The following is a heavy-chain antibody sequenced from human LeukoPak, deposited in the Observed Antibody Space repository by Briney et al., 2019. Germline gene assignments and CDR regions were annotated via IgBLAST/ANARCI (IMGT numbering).Heavy chain of an antibody. CDR2: ISGYNGYT. CDR1: GYTFTNYG. CDR3: ATGLVVVAAILDY. D-gene: IGHD2-15*01. V-gene: IGHV1-18*01. Sequence: GASVKVSCKTSGYTFTNYGISWVRQAPGQGLEWMGWISGYNGYTNYAQKFQGRVTMTEDTSTDTAYMELSSLRSEDTAVYYCATGLVVVAAILDYWGQGTLVTVSS. J-gene: IGHJ4*02.